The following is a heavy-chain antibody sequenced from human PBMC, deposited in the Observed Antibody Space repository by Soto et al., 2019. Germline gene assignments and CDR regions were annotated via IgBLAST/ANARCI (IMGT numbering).Heavy chain of an antibody. CDR1: GGSISSINW. Sequence: QVQLQESGPGLVKPSGTLSLTCGVSGGSISSINWWSWVRQSPWKGLEWIGEIYHSGTTNYNPSLESRVTLSVDKSKNQIYLKLTSMTAADTAVYFCARSQGVSATHHFDAWGQGTLVTVSS. D-gene: IGHD2-8*01. CDR3: ARSQGVSATHHFDA. CDR2: IYHSGTT. V-gene: IGHV4-4*02. J-gene: IGHJ5*02.